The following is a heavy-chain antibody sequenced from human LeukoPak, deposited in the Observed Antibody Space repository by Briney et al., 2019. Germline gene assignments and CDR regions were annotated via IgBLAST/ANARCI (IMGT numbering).Heavy chain of an antibody. V-gene: IGHV3-66*02. CDR2: IYSGGST. Sequence: GGSLRLSCAASGFTVSSNYMSWVRQAPGKGLEWVSVIYSGGSTYYADSVKGRFTTSRDNSKNTLYLQMNSLRAEDTAVHYCARGGSGTPFDPWGQGTLVTVSS. J-gene: IGHJ5*02. CDR1: GFTVSSNY. D-gene: IGHD6-19*01. CDR3: ARGGSGTPFDP.